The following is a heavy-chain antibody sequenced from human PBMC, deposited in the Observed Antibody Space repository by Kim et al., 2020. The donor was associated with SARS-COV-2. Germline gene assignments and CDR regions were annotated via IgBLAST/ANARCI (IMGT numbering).Heavy chain of an antibody. Sequence: GGSLRLSCAASGFTFSSYAMHWVRQAPGKGLEWVAVISYDGSNKYYADSVKGRFTISRDNSKNTLYLQMNSLRAEDTAVYYCARGDSSSWYETFDYWGQGTLVTVSS. CDR1: GFTFSSYA. J-gene: IGHJ4*02. CDR3: ARGDSSSWYETFDY. V-gene: IGHV3-30*04. D-gene: IGHD6-13*01. CDR2: ISYDGSNK.